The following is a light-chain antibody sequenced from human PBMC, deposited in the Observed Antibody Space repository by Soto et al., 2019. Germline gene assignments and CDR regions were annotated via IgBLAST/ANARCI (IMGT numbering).Light chain of an antibody. CDR2: EGT. V-gene: IGLV2-23*01. J-gene: IGLJ1*01. CDR3: CSYAGSRHYV. CDR1: SSDVGSYNL. Sequence: QSALTQPASVSGSPGQSITISCTGTSSDVGSYNLVSWYQQHPGKAPTFMIYEGTKRPSGVSNRFSGSKSVNTASLTISGLQSEDEADYYCCSYAGSRHYVFGTGTKLTVL.